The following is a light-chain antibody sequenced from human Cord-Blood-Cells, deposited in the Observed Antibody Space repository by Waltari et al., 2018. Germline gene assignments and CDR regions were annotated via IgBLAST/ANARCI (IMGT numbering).Light chain of an antibody. V-gene: IGKV4-1*01. CDR1: ESVVYSSNTKNY. CDR3: QQYYSTPLT. J-gene: IGKJ4*01. Sequence: DVVMTQPAVSPDLALRDTATISCKSSESVVYSSNTKNYSAWYQQKPGQPATLRIYWAATRESGVPDRVSGSGSWTDFTLTISSLKAEDVAVYYCQQYYSTPLTFGGGTKVEIK. CDR2: WAA.